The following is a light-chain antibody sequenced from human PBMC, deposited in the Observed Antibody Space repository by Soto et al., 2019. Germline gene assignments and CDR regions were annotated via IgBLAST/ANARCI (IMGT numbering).Light chain of an antibody. Sequence: ESVLTQAPGTLSLSPGERATISCRASQSVSSSYLAWYQQKPGQAPRLLIYGASSRATGIPDRFSGSGSGTDFTLTISRLEPEDFAVYYCQQYGSSLWTFGQGTKVDIK. J-gene: IGKJ1*01. CDR2: GAS. V-gene: IGKV3-20*01. CDR1: QSVSSSY. CDR3: QQYGSSLWT.